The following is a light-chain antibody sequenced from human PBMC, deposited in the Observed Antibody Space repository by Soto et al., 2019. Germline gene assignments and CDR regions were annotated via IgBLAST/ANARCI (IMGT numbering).Light chain of an antibody. Sequence: EIVLTQSPATLSLSPGERATLSCRASQSVSSYLAWYQQKPGQAPRLLIYDASNRATGIPARFSGSGSGTDFTLTISSLEPEDFAVYYGQQHSNWPRTFGPGTKVDIK. J-gene: IGKJ3*01. V-gene: IGKV3-11*01. CDR2: DAS. CDR1: QSVSSY. CDR3: QQHSNWPRT.